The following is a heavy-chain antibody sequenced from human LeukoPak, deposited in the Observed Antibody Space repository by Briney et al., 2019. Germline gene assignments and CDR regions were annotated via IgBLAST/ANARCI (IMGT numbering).Heavy chain of an antibody. V-gene: IGHV5-51*01. Sequence: GESLKISCKGSGYSFTTYWIGWVRQMPGKGLEWMGIIYPGDSDTRYSPSFQGQVTISVDKSISSAYLQWSSLKASDTAMYYCATPSTDSSGYYFSGNFHHWGQGTLVTVSS. CDR3: ATPSTDSSGYYFSGNFHH. J-gene: IGHJ1*01. CDR2: IYPGDSDT. CDR1: GYSFTTYW. D-gene: IGHD3-22*01.